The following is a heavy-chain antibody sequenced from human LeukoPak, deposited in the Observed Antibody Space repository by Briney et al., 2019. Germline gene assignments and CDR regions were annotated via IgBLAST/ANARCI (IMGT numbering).Heavy chain of an antibody. V-gene: IGHV1-18*04. D-gene: IGHD3-3*01. CDR1: GYTFTGYY. J-gene: IGHJ5*02. CDR2: ISAYNGNT. CDR3: ARGDYDFWSGYYNYNWFDP. Sequence: ASVKVSCKASGYTFTGYYMHWVRQAPGQGLEWMGWISAYNGNTNYAQKLQGRVTMTTDTSTSTAYMELRSLRSDDTAVYYCARGDYDFWSGYYNYNWFDPWGQGTLVTVSS.